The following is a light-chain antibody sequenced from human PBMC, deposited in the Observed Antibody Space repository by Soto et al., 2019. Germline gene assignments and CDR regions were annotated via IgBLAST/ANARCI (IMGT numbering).Light chain of an antibody. Sequence: EIVLTQSPATLSLSPGERATLSCRASQSVSSYLAWYQQKPGQAPRLLIYDASNRATGIPARFSGSGSGTDFPLTISSLEPEYFAVYYCQQRSNWSYTFGQGTKLEIK. CDR2: DAS. CDR3: QQRSNWSYT. J-gene: IGKJ2*01. V-gene: IGKV3-11*01. CDR1: QSVSSY.